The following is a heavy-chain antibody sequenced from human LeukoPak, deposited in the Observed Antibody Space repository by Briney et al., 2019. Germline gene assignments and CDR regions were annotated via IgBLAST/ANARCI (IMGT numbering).Heavy chain of an antibody. J-gene: IGHJ3*02. D-gene: IGHD2-21*02. V-gene: IGHV4-59*11. CDR2: IYYTGTT. Sequence: PSETLSLTCTISGGSISSHYWSWIRQSAKTRLKWIGLIYYTGTTRYNPSLRGRVTMSVDSSRNHFSLKLTSMTAADTALYYCARLLNNDNAGDPDTFDMWGQGTMVTVSS. CDR1: GGSISSHY. CDR3: ARLLNNDNAGDPDTFDM.